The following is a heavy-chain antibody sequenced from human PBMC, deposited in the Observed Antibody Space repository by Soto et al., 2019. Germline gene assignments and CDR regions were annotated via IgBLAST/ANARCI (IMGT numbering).Heavy chain of an antibody. D-gene: IGHD6-19*01. CDR3: SRAPFASGSGWYDH. V-gene: IGHV1-46*03. J-gene: IGHJ5*02. CDR2: INPSSGST. CDR1: GYTFTTYY. Sequence: GASVKVSCKASGYTFTTYYIHWVRQAPGQGLEWMGIINPSSGSTSSAQKFQGRVTMTRDTSTSRVYMELSSLRSEDTAVYYCSRAPFASGSGWYDHWGQGTLVTVSS.